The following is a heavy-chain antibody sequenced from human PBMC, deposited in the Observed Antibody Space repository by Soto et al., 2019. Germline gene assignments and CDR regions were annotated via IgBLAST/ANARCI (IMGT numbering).Heavy chain of an antibody. CDR3: TTGAYEGYCSSGLCYVVSRAEGGPYDYYGMDV. CDR2: IKSEPEGETK. Sequence: EVQLVESGGGLVKPGGSLRLSCAASGFSFGNAWMNWVRQAPGKGLEWVGRIKSEPEGETKDYAAPVEGRFIISRDDSTNALYLRMNSLKTEDTAVYYCTTGAYEGYCSSGLCYVVSRAEGGPYDYYGMDVWGQGTTVTVSS. D-gene: IGHD2-2*01. J-gene: IGHJ6*02. V-gene: IGHV3-15*07. CDR1: GFSFGNAW.